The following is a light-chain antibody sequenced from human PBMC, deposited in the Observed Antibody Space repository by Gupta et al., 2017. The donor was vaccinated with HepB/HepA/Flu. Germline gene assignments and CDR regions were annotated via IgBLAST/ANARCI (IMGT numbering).Light chain of an antibody. CDR2: DAS. CDR3: QQRDHIPIT. Sequence: DIQMTQSPSSLSASVGDRVTITCRASQTIISSLNWYKQKPGKAPNLLIYDASSVQSGVPSRFSGNGSGTDFSLTISRRQPEDFATYYCQQRDHIPITFGGGTTVDIK. J-gene: IGKJ4*01. V-gene: IGKV1-39*01. CDR1: QTIISS.